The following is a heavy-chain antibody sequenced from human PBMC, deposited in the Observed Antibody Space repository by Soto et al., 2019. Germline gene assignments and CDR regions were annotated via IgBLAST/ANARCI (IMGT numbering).Heavy chain of an antibody. CDR3: ARGITMIVTGAFDP. CDR2: IYHSGST. Sequence: PSETLSLTCAVSGGSISSSNWWNWVRQPPGKGLEWIGEIYHSGSTNYNPSLKSRVTISVDKSKNQFSLKLSSVTAADTAVYYCARGITMIVTGAFDPWGQGTLVTVYS. J-gene: IGHJ5*02. V-gene: IGHV4-4*02. CDR1: GGSISSSNW. D-gene: IGHD3-22*01.